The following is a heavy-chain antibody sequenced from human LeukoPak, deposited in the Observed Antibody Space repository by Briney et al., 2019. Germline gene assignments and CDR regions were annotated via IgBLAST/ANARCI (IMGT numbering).Heavy chain of an antibody. J-gene: IGHJ4*02. V-gene: IGHV4-59*08. CDR3: ARHFNSGTFPLDH. Sequence: SETLSLTCSVSGGSISGYYWSWMRQSPGKGLEWIAYIHYTGTTSYNPSLRSRVTISVDTSKNELSLKLRSVTAADTAVYYCARHFNSGTFPLDHWGQGTLVTVSS. D-gene: IGHD3-10*01. CDR1: GGSISGYY. CDR2: IHYTGTT.